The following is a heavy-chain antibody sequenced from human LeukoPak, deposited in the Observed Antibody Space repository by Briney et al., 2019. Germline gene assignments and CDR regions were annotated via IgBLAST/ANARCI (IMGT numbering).Heavy chain of an antibody. J-gene: IGHJ6*04. CDR2: IGSDGHI. Sequence: GGSLRLSCAASGFTFSSSCMTWVRQAPGKGLQWVSTIGSDGHIYYEDSVKGRVTISRDNAKNSLYLQMNSLRAEDTAVYYCAELGITMIGGVWGKGTTVTISS. CDR1: GFTFSSSC. D-gene: IGHD3-10*02. CDR3: AELGITMIGGV. V-gene: IGHV3-21*01.